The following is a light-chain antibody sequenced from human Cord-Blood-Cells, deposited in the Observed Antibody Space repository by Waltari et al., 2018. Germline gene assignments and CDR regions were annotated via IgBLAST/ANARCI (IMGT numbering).Light chain of an antibody. CDR3: QQYGSSPPYT. Sequence: QSPGTLSLSPGERATLSCRASQSVSSSYLAWYQQKPGQAPRLLIYGASSRATGIPDRFSGSGSGTDFTLTISRLEPEDFAVYYFQQYGSSPPYTFGQGTKLEIK. CDR1: QSVSSSY. CDR2: GAS. V-gene: IGKV3-20*01. J-gene: IGKJ2*01.